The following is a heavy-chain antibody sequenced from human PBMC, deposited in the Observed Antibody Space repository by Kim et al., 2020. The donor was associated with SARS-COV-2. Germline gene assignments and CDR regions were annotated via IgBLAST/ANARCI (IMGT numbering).Heavy chain of an antibody. CDR3: ARVQDLGVNTAWDS. D-gene: IGHD4-17*01. J-gene: IGHJ4*02. Sequence: GESLKISCTTSGYNFDIYWIGWVRQRPGKGLEWMGAIYPGDSDSRYSPSFPGQVTISADKSINTAYLQWSSLRASDTAMYYCARVQDLGVNTAWDSWGQGTLVTVSS. V-gene: IGHV5-51*01. CDR1: GYNFDIYW. CDR2: IYPGDSDS.